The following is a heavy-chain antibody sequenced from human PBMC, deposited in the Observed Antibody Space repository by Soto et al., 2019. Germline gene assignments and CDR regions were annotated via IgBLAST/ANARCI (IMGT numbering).Heavy chain of an antibody. Sequence: SETLSLTCTVSGGSISSGGYYWSWIRQHPGKGLEWIGYIYYSGSTYYNPSLKSRVTISVDTSKNQFSLKLSSVTAADTAVYYCATTGRVYYYYGMDVRGQGTTVTVSS. J-gene: IGHJ6*02. D-gene: IGHD3-10*01. V-gene: IGHV4-31*03. CDR3: ATTGRVYYYYGMDV. CDR1: GGSISSGGYY. CDR2: IYYSGST.